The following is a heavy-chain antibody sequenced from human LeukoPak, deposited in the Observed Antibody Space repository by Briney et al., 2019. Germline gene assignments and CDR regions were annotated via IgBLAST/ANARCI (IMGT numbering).Heavy chain of an antibody. V-gene: IGHV3-9*01. Sequence: PGRSLRLSCAASGFTFDDYAMHWVRQAPGKGLEWVSGISWNSGSIGYADSVKGRFTISRDNAKNSLYLQMNSLRAEDTAVYYCAKLRGDYVFEDFQHWGQGTLVTVSS. CDR2: ISWNSGSI. CDR3: AKLRGDYVFEDFQH. CDR1: GFTFDDYA. D-gene: IGHD4-17*01. J-gene: IGHJ1*01.